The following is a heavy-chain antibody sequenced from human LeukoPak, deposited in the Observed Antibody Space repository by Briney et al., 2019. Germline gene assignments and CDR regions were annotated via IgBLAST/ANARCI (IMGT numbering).Heavy chain of an antibody. D-gene: IGHD5-24*01. CDR2: IYYSGST. J-gene: IGHJ4*02. CDR1: GGSISTYY. Sequence: MASETLSLTCTVSGGSISTYYWSWIRQPPGKGLEWIGYIYYSGSTNYNPSLKSRVTISVDTSKNQFSLKLSSVTAADTAVYYCAREGYNYVDYWGQGTLVTVSS. CDR3: AREGYNYVDY. V-gene: IGHV4-59*12.